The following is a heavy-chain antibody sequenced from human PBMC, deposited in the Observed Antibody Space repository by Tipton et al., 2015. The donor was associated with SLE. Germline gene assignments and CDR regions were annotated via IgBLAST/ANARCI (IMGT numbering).Heavy chain of an antibody. V-gene: IGHV4-31*03. CDR2: IYYSGNT. D-gene: IGHD1-7*01. Sequence: GLVKPSETLSLTCTVSGGSISSGGYYWTWIRQLPGKGLEWIGYIYYSGNTYYNPYLGSRLTISVDTSKDQFSLRLTSVTAADTAVYYCARATDWNLSPDVWDKGTTVTVS. CDR3: ARATDWNLSPDV. CDR1: GGSISSGGYY. J-gene: IGHJ6*03.